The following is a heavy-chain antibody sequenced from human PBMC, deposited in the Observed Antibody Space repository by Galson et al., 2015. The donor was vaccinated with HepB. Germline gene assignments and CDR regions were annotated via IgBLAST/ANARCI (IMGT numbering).Heavy chain of an antibody. J-gene: IGHJ5*02. CDR1: GFTFSSYW. D-gene: IGHD6-19*01. Sequence: SLRLSCAASGFTFSSYWMSWVRQAPGKGLEWVANIKQDGSEKYYVDSVKGRFTISRDNAKNSLYLQMNSLRAEDTAVYYCARDPAGTRVWFDPWGQGTLVTVSS. CDR3: ARDPAGTRVWFDP. V-gene: IGHV3-7*03. CDR2: IKQDGSEK.